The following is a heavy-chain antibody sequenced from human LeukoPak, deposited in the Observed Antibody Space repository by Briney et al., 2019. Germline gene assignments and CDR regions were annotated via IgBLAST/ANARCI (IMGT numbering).Heavy chain of an antibody. V-gene: IGHV3-30*02. Sequence: GRSLRLSCAASGFTLRNYGMHWVRQAPGKGLEWVASIRTDGGEKYHADSVKGRFTISRDNSKNTLYLQMNSLRAEDTAVYYCAKGFQWLRGLDCWGQGTLVTVSS. CDR1: GFTLRNYG. CDR3: AKGFQWLRGLDC. J-gene: IGHJ4*02. CDR2: IRTDGGEK. D-gene: IGHD6-19*01.